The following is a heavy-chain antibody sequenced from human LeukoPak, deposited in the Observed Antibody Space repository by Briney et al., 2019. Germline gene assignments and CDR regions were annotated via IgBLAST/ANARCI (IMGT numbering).Heavy chain of an antibody. CDR1: EFSVGSNY. CDR3: ARARAPVTRISSFDI. J-gene: IGHJ3*02. V-gene: IGHV3-66*01. D-gene: IGHD4-17*01. CDR2: IYSGGST. Sequence: GGSLRLSCAASEFSVGSNYVTWVRQAPGKGLEWVSLIYSGGSTYYADSVKGRFTISRDNSKNTLYLQMNSLRADDTAVYYCARARAPVTRISSFDIWGQGTMVTVSS.